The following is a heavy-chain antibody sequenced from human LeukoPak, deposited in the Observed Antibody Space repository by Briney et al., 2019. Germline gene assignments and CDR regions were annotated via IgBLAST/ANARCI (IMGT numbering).Heavy chain of an antibody. CDR1: GGSFSGYY. CDR2: INHSGST. J-gene: IGHJ4*02. CDR3: ARQYYYDSSGYYWWDFDY. Sequence: SETLSLTCAVYGGSFSGYYWTWIRQPPGKGLEWIGEINHSGSTNYNPSLKSRVTISVDTSKNQFSLKLSSVTAADTAVYYCARQYYYDSSGYYWWDFDYWGQGTLVTVSS. V-gene: IGHV4-34*01. D-gene: IGHD3-22*01.